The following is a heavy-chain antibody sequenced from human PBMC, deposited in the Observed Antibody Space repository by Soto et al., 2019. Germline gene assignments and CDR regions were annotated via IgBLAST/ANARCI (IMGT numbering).Heavy chain of an antibody. J-gene: IGHJ3*02. V-gene: IGHV1-18*01. CDR2: ISAYNGNT. Sequence: GASVKVSCKASGYTFTSYGISWVRQAPGQGLEWMGWISAYNGNTNYAQKLQGRVTMTTDTSTSTAYMELRSLGSDDTAVYYCARELRALSRRQTYYDILTGPNRLRDIWGQGTMVTVSS. CDR3: ARELRALSRRQTYYDILTGPNRLRDI. D-gene: IGHD3-9*01. CDR1: GYTFTSYG.